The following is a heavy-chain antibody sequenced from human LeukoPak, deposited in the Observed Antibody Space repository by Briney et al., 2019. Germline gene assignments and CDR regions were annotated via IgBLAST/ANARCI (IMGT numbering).Heavy chain of an antibody. V-gene: IGHV3-30-3*01. J-gene: IGHJ4*02. CDR1: GFTFSSYA. D-gene: IGHD2-2*01. Sequence: GGSLRLSCAASGFTFSSYAMHWDRQAPGKGLEWVAVISYDGSNKYYADSVKGRFTISRDNSKNTLYLQMNSLRAEDTAVYYCARASISSSYQYYFDYWGQGTLVTVSS. CDR3: ARASISSSYQYYFDY. CDR2: ISYDGSNK.